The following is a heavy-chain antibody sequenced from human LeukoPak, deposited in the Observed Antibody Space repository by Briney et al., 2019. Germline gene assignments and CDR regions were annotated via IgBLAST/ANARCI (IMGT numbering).Heavy chain of an antibody. CDR1: GYTFTGYY. V-gene: IGHV1-2*02. Sequence: EASVKVSCKASGYTFTGYYMHWVRQAPGQGLEWMGWINPNSGGTNYAQKFQGRVTMTRDTSISTAYMELSRLRSDDTAVYYCARGGYSSSWYALGSNWFDPWGQGTLVTVSS. J-gene: IGHJ5*02. CDR2: INPNSGGT. CDR3: ARGGYSSSWYALGSNWFDP. D-gene: IGHD6-13*01.